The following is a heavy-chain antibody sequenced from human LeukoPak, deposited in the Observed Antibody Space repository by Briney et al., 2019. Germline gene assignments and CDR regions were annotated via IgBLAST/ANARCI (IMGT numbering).Heavy chain of an antibody. Sequence: PGGSLRLSCAASGFTFSSYAMSWVRQAPGKGLEWVSAISGSGGSTYYADSVKGRFTISRDNSKNTLYLQMSSLRAEDTAVYYCASPLDYGDYSWFDPWGQGTLVTVSS. D-gene: IGHD4-17*01. CDR3: ASPLDYGDYSWFDP. J-gene: IGHJ5*02. V-gene: IGHV3-23*01. CDR2: ISGSGGST. CDR1: GFTFSSYA.